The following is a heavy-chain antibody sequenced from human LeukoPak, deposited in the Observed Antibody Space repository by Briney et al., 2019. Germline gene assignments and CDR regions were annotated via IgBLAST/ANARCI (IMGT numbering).Heavy chain of an antibody. CDR2: IRRDGSVK. CDR1: GFSFSDSW. V-gene: IGHV3-7*01. Sequence: GGSLRLSCVGSGFSFSDSWMTWVRQVPGKGLEWVANIRRDGSVKNYVDSVKGRFTMSRDNAKNSLYLQMNDLRAEDTAIYYCAREGITGTTWSYYYYYMDVWGKGTTVTVSS. CDR3: AREGITGTTWSYYYYYMDV. J-gene: IGHJ6*03. D-gene: IGHD1-7*01.